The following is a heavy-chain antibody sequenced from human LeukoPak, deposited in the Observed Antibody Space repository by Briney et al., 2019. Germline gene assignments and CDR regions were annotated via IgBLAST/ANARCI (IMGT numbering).Heavy chain of an antibody. J-gene: IGHJ4*02. CDR3: VRDLGHSRHYFEY. V-gene: IGHV3-7*01. CDR2: ISQDGSET. Sequence: GGSLRLSCAASGFTFNPFFLNWVRLTPGRELEWLACISQDGSETFYMDSVRGRFTISRDNTKNSLYLQMGSLRAEDTAVYFCVRDLGHSRHYFEYWGQGALVTVSS. CDR1: GFTFNPFF. D-gene: IGHD7-27*01.